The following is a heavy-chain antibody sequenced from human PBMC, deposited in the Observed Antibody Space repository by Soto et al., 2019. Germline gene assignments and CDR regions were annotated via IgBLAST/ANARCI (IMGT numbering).Heavy chain of an antibody. V-gene: IGHV4-59*01. J-gene: IGHJ6*04. CDR1: GGSISSYY. D-gene: IGHD5-18*01. CDR3: AGGVTAMSHDYYYYGMYV. CDR2: IYYSGST. Sequence: SETLSLTCTVSGGSISSYYWSWIRQPPGKGLEWIGYIYYSGSTNYNPSLKSRVTISVDTSKNQFSLKLSSVTAADTAVYYCAGGVTAMSHDYYYYGMYVRGRGATVTVSA.